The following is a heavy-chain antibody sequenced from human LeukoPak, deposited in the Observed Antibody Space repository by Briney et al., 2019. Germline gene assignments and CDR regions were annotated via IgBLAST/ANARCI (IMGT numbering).Heavy chain of an antibody. Sequence: ASVKVSCKASGYTFTSFDISWVRQAPGQGLEWMGWISVYNGDTNYAQKLQDRVTMTTDTSTSTAYMELSSLRSEDTAVYYCARDRDCSGGSCYYGNDPWGQGTLVTVSS. V-gene: IGHV1-18*01. J-gene: IGHJ5*02. CDR2: ISVYNGDT. D-gene: IGHD2-15*01. CDR3: ARDRDCSGGSCYYGNDP. CDR1: GYTFTSFD.